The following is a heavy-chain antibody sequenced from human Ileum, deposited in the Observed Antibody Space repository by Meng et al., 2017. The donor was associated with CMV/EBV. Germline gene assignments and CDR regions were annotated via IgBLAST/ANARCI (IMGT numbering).Heavy chain of an antibody. CDR2: VKKKKDGGTT. V-gene: IGHV3-15*01. J-gene: IGHJ4*02. Sequence: GGSLRLSCAASGLMFSDTWMNWVRQAPGKGLEWVGHVKKKKDGGTTDLAAPVKSRFTISRDDSTGTVYLQMNNLKAEDTAVYYCASDAYFCIRDWGQGTLVTVSS. D-gene: IGHD3-3*02. CDR3: ASDAYFCIRD. CDR1: GLMFSDTW.